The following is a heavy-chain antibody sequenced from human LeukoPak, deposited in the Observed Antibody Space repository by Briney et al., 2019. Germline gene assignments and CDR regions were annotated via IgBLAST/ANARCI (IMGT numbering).Heavy chain of an antibody. CDR3: AELGITMIGGV. V-gene: IGHV3-11*04. Sequence: GGSLRLSCAASGFTFIDYYLSWPHPAPGQGLEWVSYISSSGSTIYYADSVKGRFTISRDNDKNSLYLQMNSLRAEDTAVYYCAELGITMIGGVWGKGTTVTISS. J-gene: IGHJ6*04. CDR1: GFTFIDYY. CDR2: ISSSGSTI. D-gene: IGHD3-10*02.